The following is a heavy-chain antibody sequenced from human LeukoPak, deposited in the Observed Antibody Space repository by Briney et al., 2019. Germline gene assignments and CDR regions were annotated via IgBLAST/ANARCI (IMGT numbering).Heavy chain of an antibody. J-gene: IGHJ5*02. CDR2: ISSSGTTI. CDR3: ARVGVVVAATGNLWFDP. CDR1: GFTYSSYE. Sequence: PGGSLRLSCAASGFTYSSYEMNWVRQAPGKGLEWVSYISSSGTTIYYADSVKGRFTISRDNAKNSLYLQMNSLRAGDTADYCARVGVVVAATGNLWFDPWGQGTLVTVSS. V-gene: IGHV3-48*03. D-gene: IGHD2-15*01.